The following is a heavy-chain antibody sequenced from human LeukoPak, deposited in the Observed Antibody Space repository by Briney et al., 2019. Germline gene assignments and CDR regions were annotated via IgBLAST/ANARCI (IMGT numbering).Heavy chain of an antibody. CDR3: ARVIGSYGDSAY. V-gene: IGHV3-48*04. CDR2: ISNTSSAI. D-gene: IGHD3-16*01. CDR1: GFTFSSYS. J-gene: IGHJ4*02. Sequence: QPGGSLRLSCAASGFTFSSYSVNCVRQAPGKGLEGLSYISNTSSAIYYADSLKRRFTISRDNAKNSLYLQMDSLRAEDTAVYYCARVIGSYGDSAYWGQGTLVTVSS.